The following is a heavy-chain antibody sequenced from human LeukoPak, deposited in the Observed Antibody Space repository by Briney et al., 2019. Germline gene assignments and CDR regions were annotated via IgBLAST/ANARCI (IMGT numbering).Heavy chain of an antibody. CDR1: GGSFSGYY. D-gene: IGHD3-3*01. CDR2: INHSGST. Sequence: SETLSLTCAVYGGSFSGYYWSWIRQPPGKGLEWIGEINHSGSTNYNPSLKSRVTISVDTSKNQFSLKLSSVTAADTAVYYCARSVRFLEWPTYYFDCWGQGTLVTVSS. J-gene: IGHJ4*02. CDR3: ARSVRFLEWPTYYFDC. V-gene: IGHV4-34*01.